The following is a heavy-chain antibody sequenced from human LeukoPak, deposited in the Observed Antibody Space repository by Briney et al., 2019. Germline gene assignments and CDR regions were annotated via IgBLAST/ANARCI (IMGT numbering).Heavy chain of an antibody. J-gene: IGHJ5*02. D-gene: IGHD4-17*01. V-gene: IGHV4-59*01. CDR1: GGSISSYY. Sequence: SETLSLTCTVSGGSISSYYWSWIRQPPGKGLEWIGYIYYSGSTNYNPSLKSRVTISVDTSKNQFSLKLSSVTAADTAVYYCARGEFRDYERWFDPWGQGTLVTVSS. CDR2: IYYSGST. CDR3: ARGEFRDYERWFDP.